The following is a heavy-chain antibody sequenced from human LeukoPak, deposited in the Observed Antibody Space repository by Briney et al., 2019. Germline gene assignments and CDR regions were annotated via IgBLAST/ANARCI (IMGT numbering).Heavy chain of an antibody. CDR3: ARERRYYGSGSYYNYFDY. D-gene: IGHD3-10*01. Sequence: SETLSLTCAVYGGSFSGYYWSWIRQPPGKGLEWIGEINHSGSTNYNPSLKSRVTISVDTSKNQFSLKLSSVTAADTAVYYCARERRYYGSGSYYNYFDYWGQGTLVTVSS. V-gene: IGHV4-34*01. CDR1: GGSFSGYY. CDR2: INHSGST. J-gene: IGHJ4*02.